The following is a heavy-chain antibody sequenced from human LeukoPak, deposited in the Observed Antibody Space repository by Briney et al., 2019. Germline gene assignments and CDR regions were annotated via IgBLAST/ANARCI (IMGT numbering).Heavy chain of an antibody. J-gene: IGHJ4*02. D-gene: IGHD4-17*01. CDR2: IYYSGST. CDR3: ARISSGGHGDHDC. V-gene: IGHV4-59*01. CDR1: GGSISSYY. Sequence: NASETLSLTCTVSGGSISSYYWSWIRQPPGKGLEWIGYIYYSGSTNYNPSLKSRVTISVDTSKNQFSLKLNSLTAADTAVYYCARISSGGHGDHDCWGQGTLVTVSS.